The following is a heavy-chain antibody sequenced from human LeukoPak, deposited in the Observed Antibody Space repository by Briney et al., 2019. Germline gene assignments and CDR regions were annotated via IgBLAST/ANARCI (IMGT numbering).Heavy chain of an antibody. CDR3: ARSNNDGDFLGVGFDY. D-gene: IGHD2-21*02. V-gene: IGHV7-4-1*02. CDR2: LNTNTGNP. Sequence: ASVKVSCKTSGYAFINYAINWVRQAPGQGFEWMGWLNTNTGNPTYAQGFTGRFVFSLDTSVSTTYLQISSLETEDTAIYYCARSNNDGDFLGVGFDYWGQGALVTVSS. J-gene: IGHJ4*02. CDR1: GYAFINYA.